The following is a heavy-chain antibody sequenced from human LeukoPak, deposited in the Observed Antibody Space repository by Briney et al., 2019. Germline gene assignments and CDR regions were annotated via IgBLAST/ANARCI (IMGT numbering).Heavy chain of an antibody. CDR2: ISWNSGNI. D-gene: IGHD6-13*01. J-gene: IGHJ4*02. V-gene: IGHV3-9*01. Sequence: GRSLRLSCAASGFTFDDYAMHWVRQAPGKGLEWVSGISWNSGNIGYADSVKGRFTISRDNAKNSLYLQMNSLRAEDTALYYCAKHAYSSNWYYFDYWGQGTLVTVSS. CDR3: AKHAYSSNWYYFDY. CDR1: GFTFDDYA.